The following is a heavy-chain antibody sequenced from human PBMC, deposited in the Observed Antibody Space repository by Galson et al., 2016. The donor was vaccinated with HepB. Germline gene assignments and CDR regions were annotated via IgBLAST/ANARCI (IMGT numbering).Heavy chain of an antibody. CDR1: GFTVSSNY. J-gene: IGHJ4*02. Sequence: SLRLSCAASGFTVSSNYMSWVRQAPGKGLEWVSVIYSGGSTYYADSVKGRFTISRDNSKNTLYLQMNSLGAADTAGYYCARDAVAGLDYWGQGTLVTVSS. V-gene: IGHV3-53*01. CDR2: IYSGGST. CDR3: ARDAVAGLDY. D-gene: IGHD6-19*01.